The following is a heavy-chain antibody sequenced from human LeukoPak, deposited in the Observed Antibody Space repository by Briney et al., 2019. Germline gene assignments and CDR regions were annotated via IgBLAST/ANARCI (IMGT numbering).Heavy chain of an antibody. CDR1: GGSISSSSYY. CDR3: ARHALRYYYET. Sequence: PSETLSLTCTVSGGSISSSSYYWGWIRQPPGKGLEWIGSIYYSGSTYYNPSLKSRVTISVDTSKNQFSLKLSSVTAEDTAVYYCARHALRYYYETWGQGTLVTVSS. D-gene: IGHD3-22*01. CDR2: IYYSGST. J-gene: IGHJ4*02. V-gene: IGHV4-39*01.